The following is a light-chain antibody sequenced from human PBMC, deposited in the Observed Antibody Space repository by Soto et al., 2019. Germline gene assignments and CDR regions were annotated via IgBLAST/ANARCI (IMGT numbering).Light chain of an antibody. CDR1: SNDVGRYFL. CDR2: EDT. CDR3: CSYAGSSTFVA. J-gene: IGLJ2*01. V-gene: IGLV2-23*02. Sequence: HSALTQPASVSGSPGQSVTISCTGTSNDVGRYFLVSWYQQHPGKAPKLIIFEDTKRPSGVSSRFSGSKSGNTASLTISGLQTEDEADYFCCSYAGSSTFVAFGGGTKLTVL.